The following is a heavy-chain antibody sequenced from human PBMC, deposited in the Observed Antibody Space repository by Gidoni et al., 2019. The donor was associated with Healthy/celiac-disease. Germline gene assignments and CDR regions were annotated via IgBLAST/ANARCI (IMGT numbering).Heavy chain of an antibody. V-gene: IGHV4-61*02. D-gene: IGHD6-13*01. CDR2: IYTSGST. CDR1: GGSISSGSYY. J-gene: IGHJ6*02. Sequence: QVQLQESGPGLVKPSQTLSLTCTVSGGSISSGSYYWSWIRQPAGKGLEWIGRIYTSGSTNYNPSLKSRVTISVDTSKNQFSLKLSSVTAADTAVYYCARTVIAAAGIGDYYYGMDVWGQGTTVTVSS. CDR3: ARTVIAAAGIGDYYYGMDV.